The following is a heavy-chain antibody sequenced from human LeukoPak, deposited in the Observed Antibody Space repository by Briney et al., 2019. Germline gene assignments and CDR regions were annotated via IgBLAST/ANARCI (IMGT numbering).Heavy chain of an antibody. D-gene: IGHD5-12*01. V-gene: IGHV1-18*01. CDR3: ARDSRVVATIDGGGVFDI. CDR2: ISVYNGNT. CDR1: GYIFTSYG. J-gene: IGHJ3*02. Sequence: ASVKVSCKAFGYIFTSYGISWVGQAPGQGPEWMGWISVYNGNTNYPQKVQGRVTMTADTSTSTAYMELRSLRSDDTAVYYCARDSRVVATIDGGGVFDIWGQGTMVTVSS.